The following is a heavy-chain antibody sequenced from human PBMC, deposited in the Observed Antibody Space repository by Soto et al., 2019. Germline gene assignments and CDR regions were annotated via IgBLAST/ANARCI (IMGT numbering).Heavy chain of an antibody. CDR3: ASTSVERGWLGPHLYYFDY. CDR2: INAGNGNT. J-gene: IGHJ4*02. D-gene: IGHD6-19*01. CDR1: GYTFTSYA. Sequence: GASVKVSCKASGYTFTSYAMHWVRQAPGQRLEWMGWINAGNGNTKYSQKFQGRVTITRDTSASTAYMELSSLRSEDTAVYYCASTSVERGWLGPHLYYFDYWGQGTLVTVSS. V-gene: IGHV1-3*01.